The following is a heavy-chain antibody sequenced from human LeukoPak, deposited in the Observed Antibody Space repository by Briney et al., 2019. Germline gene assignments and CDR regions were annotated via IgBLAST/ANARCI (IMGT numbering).Heavy chain of an antibody. D-gene: IGHD3-22*01. CDR1: GGSISSYY. CDR2: IYTSGST. CDR3: ARCPYYYDSSGYLYFDY. Sequence: RPSETLSLTCTVSGGSISSYYWSWIWQPAGKGLEWIGRIYTSGSTNYNPSLKSRVTMSVDTSKNQFSLKLSSVTAADTAVYYCARCPYYYDSSGYLYFDYWGQGTLVPVSS. J-gene: IGHJ4*02. V-gene: IGHV4-4*07.